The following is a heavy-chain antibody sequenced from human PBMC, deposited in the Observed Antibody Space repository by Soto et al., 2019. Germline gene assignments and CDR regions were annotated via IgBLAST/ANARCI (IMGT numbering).Heavy chain of an antibody. D-gene: IGHD5-18*01. CDR2: ISGGGGST. CDR1: GFTFSSYG. V-gene: IGHV3-23*01. Sequence: PGGSLRLSCAASGFTFSSYGMSWVRQAPGEGLEWVSGISGGGGSTYYADSVKGRFTISRDNSKNTLYLQMYSLRAEDTAVYYCAKTGPGSSYGYYFDSWGQGTLVTVSS. J-gene: IGHJ4*02. CDR3: AKTGPGSSYGYYFDS.